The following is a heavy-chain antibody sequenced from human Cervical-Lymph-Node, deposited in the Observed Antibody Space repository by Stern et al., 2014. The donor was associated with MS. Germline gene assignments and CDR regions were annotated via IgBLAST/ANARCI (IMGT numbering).Heavy chain of an antibody. CDR1: GFSVSASY. CDR2: IHTIGTT. J-gene: IGHJ4*02. D-gene: IGHD6-6*01. CDR3: AREIAGRRFED. Sequence: EVQLVESGGGLVQPGGSLRLSCEASGFSVSASYMNWVRQAPGKGLEWVSRIHTIGTTHYADSVKGRFTISRANAKNALYPQMDSLRVEDTAVYYCAREIAGRRFEDWGRGTLVAVSP. V-gene: IGHV3-66*01.